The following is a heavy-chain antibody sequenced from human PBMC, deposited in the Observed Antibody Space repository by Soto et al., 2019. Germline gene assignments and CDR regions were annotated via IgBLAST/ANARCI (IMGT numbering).Heavy chain of an antibody. CDR3: AHRPSDYLWGSYAP. J-gene: IGHJ5*02. D-gene: IGHD3-16*01. Sequence: QITLKESGPTLAKPTQHLTLTCTFSGFSLSSSGVGVARIRQPPGKPLEWLALISWDGDKYYSPSLKNRISISKDTSENHVVLTLTNVDPVDPGTYFCAHRPSDYLWGSYAPWGQGTLVTVSS. V-gene: IGHV2-5*02. CDR1: GFSLSSSGVG. CDR2: ISWDGDK.